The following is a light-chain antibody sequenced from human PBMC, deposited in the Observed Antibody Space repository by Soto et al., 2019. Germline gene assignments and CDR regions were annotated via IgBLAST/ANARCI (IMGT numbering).Light chain of an antibody. CDR1: SSDVGGYNY. V-gene: IGLV2-14*01. CDR2: EVS. Sequence: SVLTQPASVSGSPGQSITISCTGTSSDVGGYNYVSWYQQHPGKAPKLMISEVSDRPSGVSNRFSGSKSDNTASLTISGLQAEDEADYYCTSYTSTSTYVFGTGTKVTVL. J-gene: IGLJ1*01. CDR3: TSYTSTSTYV.